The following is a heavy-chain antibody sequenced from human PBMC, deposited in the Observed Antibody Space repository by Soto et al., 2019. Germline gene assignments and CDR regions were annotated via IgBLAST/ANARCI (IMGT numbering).Heavy chain of an antibody. Sequence: GSLRLSCAASGFTFSSYWMSWVRQAPGKGLEWVANIKQDGSEKYYVDSVKGRFTISRDNAKNSLYLQMNSLRAEDTAVYYCASLTYYYDSSGWDAFDIWGQGTMVTVSS. J-gene: IGHJ3*02. V-gene: IGHV3-7*01. D-gene: IGHD3-22*01. CDR1: GFTFSSYW. CDR3: ASLTYYYDSSGWDAFDI. CDR2: IKQDGSEK.